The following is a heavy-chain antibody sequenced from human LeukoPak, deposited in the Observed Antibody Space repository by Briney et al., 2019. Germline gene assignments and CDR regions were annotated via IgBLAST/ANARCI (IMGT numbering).Heavy chain of an antibody. J-gene: IGHJ4*02. V-gene: IGHV3-23*01. CDR2: ISGSGGST. Sequence: PGGSLRLTCAASGFTFSSYAMSWVRQAPGKGLEWVSAISGSGGSTYYADSVKGRFTISRDNSKNTLYLQMNGLRAEDTAVYYCAKLTLLLGPYYFDYWGQGTLVTVSP. CDR3: AKLTLLLGPYYFDY. D-gene: IGHD3-22*01. CDR1: GFTFSSYA.